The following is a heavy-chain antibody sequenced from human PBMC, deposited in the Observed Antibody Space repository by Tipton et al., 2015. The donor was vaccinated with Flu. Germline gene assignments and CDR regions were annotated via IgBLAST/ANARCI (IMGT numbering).Heavy chain of an antibody. CDR2: ISSSSSYI. J-gene: IGHJ4*02. CDR1: GFTFSSYS. D-gene: IGHD6-13*01. CDR3: ARDPYSSSWSVFDY. V-gene: IGHV3-21*01. Sequence: QLVQSGRGLVKPGGSLRLSCAASGFTFSSYSMNWVRQAPGKGLEWVSSISSSSSYIYYADSVKGRFATSRDNAKNSLYLQMNSLRAEDTAVYYCARDPYSSSWSVFDYWGQGTLVTVSS.